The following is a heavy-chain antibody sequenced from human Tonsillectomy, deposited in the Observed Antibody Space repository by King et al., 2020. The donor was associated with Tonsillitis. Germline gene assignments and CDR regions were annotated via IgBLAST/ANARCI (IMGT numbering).Heavy chain of an antibody. V-gene: IGHV3-23*04. CDR2: VSFSGAST. D-gene: IGHD1-1*01. CDR1: GFTFSSCP. Sequence: VQLVESGGGLVQPGGSLRLSCAASGFTFSSCPMSWVRQAPGKGLEWVSTVSFSGASTYYADSVRGRFTISRDNSKNTLYLHLNTLRAEDTAVYYCAKVENGAPHLYYFDCWGQGTLVTVSS. CDR3: AKVENGAPHLYYFDC. J-gene: IGHJ4*02.